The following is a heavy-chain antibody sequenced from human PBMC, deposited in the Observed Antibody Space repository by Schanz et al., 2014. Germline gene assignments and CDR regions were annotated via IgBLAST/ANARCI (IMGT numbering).Heavy chain of an antibody. V-gene: IGHV3-7*01. CDR3: ATEGPRGTRHPINYYYAMDN. J-gene: IGHJ6*02. Sequence: EVQLVESGGGVVQPGGSLRLSCAASGLTISGHWMAWVRQAPGKGLEWVANIKEDGSKKNYVDSVKGRFTISRDNAKKSLYLQVNSLRAEDTAVYYCATEGPRGTRHPINYYYAMDNWGQGTKVTV. D-gene: IGHD6-6*01. CDR1: GLTISGHW. CDR2: IKEDGSKK.